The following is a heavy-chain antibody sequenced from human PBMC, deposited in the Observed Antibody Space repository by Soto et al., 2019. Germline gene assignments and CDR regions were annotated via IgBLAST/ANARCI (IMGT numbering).Heavy chain of an antibody. J-gene: IGHJ4*02. Sequence: QVHLVQSGAEVKKPGASVKVSCKGSGYYFTTYCIAWVRHAPGQGLEWMAWISAHNGNTDYAQKLQGRVTVTRDTSTSTAYMELRSLRSDDTAVYYCARGRYGDYWGQGALVTVSS. CDR2: ISAHNGNT. CDR3: ARGRYGDY. D-gene: IGHD1-1*01. CDR1: GYYFTTYC. V-gene: IGHV1-18*01.